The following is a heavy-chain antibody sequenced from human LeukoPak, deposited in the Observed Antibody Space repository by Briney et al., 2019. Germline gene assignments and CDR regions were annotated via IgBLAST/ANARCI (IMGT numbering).Heavy chain of an antibody. V-gene: IGHV4-30-4*08. CDR3: ARDIPVEAVGHLDY. J-gene: IGHJ4*02. Sequence: SETLSLTCTVSGGSISSGDYYWSWIRQPPGKGLEWIGYIYYSGSTYYNPSLKSRVTISVDTSKNQFSLKLSSVTAADTAVYYCARDIPVEAVGHLDYWGQGTLVTVSS. D-gene: IGHD6-13*01. CDR2: IYYSGST. CDR1: GGSISSGDYY.